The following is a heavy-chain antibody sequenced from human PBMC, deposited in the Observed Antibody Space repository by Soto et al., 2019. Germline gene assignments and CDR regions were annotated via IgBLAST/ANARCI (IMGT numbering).Heavy chain of an antibody. Sequence: WGSLQISSETSVFSFSIYGMHRVRQAPGKGLEWVAVISYDGSNKYYADSVKGRFTISRDNSKNTLYLQMNSLRAEDTAVYYCAKSPDGYKSWAPFDYWGQGTMVTVSS. CDR3: AKSPDGYKSWAPFDY. CDR2: ISYDGSNK. D-gene: IGHD5-12*01. J-gene: IGHJ4*02. V-gene: IGHV3-30*18. CDR1: VFSFSIYG.